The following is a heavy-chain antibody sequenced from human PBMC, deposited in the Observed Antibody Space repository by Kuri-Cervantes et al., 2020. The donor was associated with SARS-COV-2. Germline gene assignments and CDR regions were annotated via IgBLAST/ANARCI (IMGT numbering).Heavy chain of an antibody. CDR1: GFTFSSYD. Sequence: GESLKISCAACGFTFSSYDMHWVRQATGKGLEWVSAIGTAGDTYYPGSVKGQFTISRENAKNSLYLQMGSLRAEDMAVYYCARGLRWESHAFDVWGQGTMVTVSS. V-gene: IGHV3-13*03. D-gene: IGHD4-23*01. J-gene: IGHJ3*01. CDR3: ARGLRWESHAFDV. CDR2: IGTAGDT.